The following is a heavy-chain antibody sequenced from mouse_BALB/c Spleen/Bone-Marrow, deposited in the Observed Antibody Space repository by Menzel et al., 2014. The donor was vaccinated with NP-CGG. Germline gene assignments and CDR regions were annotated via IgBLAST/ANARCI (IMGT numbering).Heavy chain of an antibody. CDR3: ARSGVCGYYF. J-gene: IGHJ2*01. Sequence: EVQVVESGGGLVKPGGSLKLSCAASGFTFSSYAMSWVRQTPEKRLEWAATISSGGSYTYYPDSVKGRFTISRDNAKNTLYLQMSSLRSEDTAMYYCARSGVCGYYFGGQGTTLTVSS. D-gene: IGHD2-3*01. V-gene: IGHV5-9-3*01. CDR2: ISSGGSYT. CDR1: GFTFSSYA.